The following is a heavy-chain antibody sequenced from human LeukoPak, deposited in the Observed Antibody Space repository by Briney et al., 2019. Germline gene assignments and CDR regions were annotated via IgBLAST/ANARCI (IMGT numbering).Heavy chain of an antibody. D-gene: IGHD5-12*01. J-gene: IGHJ4*02. Sequence: GASVKVSCKASGYTFTAYYMHWVRQAPGQRLEWMGWINPNSGGTKYAQRFQGRVTMTRDTSISTAYMELGTLRSDDTAVYYCARAEAIDYWGQGTLVTVSS. CDR3: ARAEAIDY. CDR2: INPNSGGT. V-gene: IGHV1-2*02. CDR1: GYTFTAYY.